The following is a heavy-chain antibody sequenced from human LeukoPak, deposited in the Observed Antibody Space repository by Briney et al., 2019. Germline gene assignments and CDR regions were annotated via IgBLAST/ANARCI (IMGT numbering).Heavy chain of an antibody. D-gene: IGHD4-23*01. Sequence: PGGPLRLSCAASGFTVSSNYMSWVRQAPGKGLEWVSVIYSGGSTYYADSVKGRFTISRDNSKNTLYLQVNSLRAEDTALYYCARRGDGGRSFDYWGQGTLVTVSS. CDR1: GFTVSSNY. V-gene: IGHV3-53*01. CDR3: ARRGDGGRSFDY. CDR2: IYSGGST. J-gene: IGHJ4*02.